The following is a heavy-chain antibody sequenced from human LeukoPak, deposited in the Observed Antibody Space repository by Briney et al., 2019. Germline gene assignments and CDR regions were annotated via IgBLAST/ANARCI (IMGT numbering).Heavy chain of an antibody. CDR1: GYTFNGSY. Sequence: ASVKVSCKASGYTFNGSYMHWVRQAPGQGPEWMGWINPNSGGTNYAQKFQGRVTMTRDTSINTAYMELRRLTADDTAVYYCASDRSELRFFDWFLDFWGQGTLVTVSS. J-gene: IGHJ4*02. CDR2: INPNSGGT. CDR3: ASDRSELRFFDWFLDF. D-gene: IGHD3-9*01. V-gene: IGHV1-2*02.